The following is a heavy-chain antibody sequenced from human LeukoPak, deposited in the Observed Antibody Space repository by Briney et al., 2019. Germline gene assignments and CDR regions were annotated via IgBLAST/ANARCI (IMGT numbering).Heavy chain of an antibody. CDR2: IIPIFGTA. CDR1: GYTFTSYG. D-gene: IGHD3-10*01. V-gene: IGHV1-69*05. CDR3: ARETLLWFGELSGWFDP. J-gene: IGHJ5*02. Sequence: SVKVSCKASGYTFTSYGISWVRQAPGQGLEWMGGIIPIFGTANYAQKFQGRVTITTDESTSTAYMELSSLRSEDTAVYYCARETLLWFGELSGWFDPWGQGTLVTVSS.